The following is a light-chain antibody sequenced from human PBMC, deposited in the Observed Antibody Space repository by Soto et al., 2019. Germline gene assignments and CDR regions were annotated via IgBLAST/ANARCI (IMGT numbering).Light chain of an antibody. CDR3: QQYNSYPWT. V-gene: IGKV1-5*03. CDR1: QSISSW. Sequence: DIQMTQSPSTLSASVGDRVTITCRASQSISSWLAWYQQKPGRAPKLLIYKAPNLESGVPSRFSGSGSGTEFTLTISSLQPDDFATYYCQQYNSYPWTFGQGTKVEIK. J-gene: IGKJ1*01. CDR2: KAP.